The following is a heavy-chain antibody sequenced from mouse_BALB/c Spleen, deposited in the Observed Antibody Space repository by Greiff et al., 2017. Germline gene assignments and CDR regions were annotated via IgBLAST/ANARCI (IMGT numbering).Heavy chain of an antibody. J-gene: IGHJ4*01. D-gene: IGHD1-1*01. V-gene: IGHV1-7*01. CDR3: AMYYGSSYYAMDY. CDR1: GYTFTSYW. CDR2: INPSTGYT. Sequence: QVQLKQSGAELAKPGASVKMSCKASGYTFTSYWMHWVKQRPGQGLEWIGYINPSTGYTEYNQKFKDKATLTADKSSSTAYMQLSSLTSEDSAVYYCAMYYGSSYYAMDYWGQGTSVTVSS.